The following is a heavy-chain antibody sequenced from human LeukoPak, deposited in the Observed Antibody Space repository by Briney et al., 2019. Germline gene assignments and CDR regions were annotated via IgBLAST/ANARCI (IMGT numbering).Heavy chain of an antibody. D-gene: IGHD2-15*01. CDR1: GYSISSGYY. V-gene: IGHV4-38-2*02. Sequence: SETLSLTCIVSGYSISSGYYWGWIRQPPGKGLEWIGSIYSGSTYYNPSLKSRVTISVDTSKNQFSLKLSSVTAADTAVYYCARYWAWFDPWGQGTLVTVSS. CDR2: IYSGST. J-gene: IGHJ5*02. CDR3: ARYWAWFDP.